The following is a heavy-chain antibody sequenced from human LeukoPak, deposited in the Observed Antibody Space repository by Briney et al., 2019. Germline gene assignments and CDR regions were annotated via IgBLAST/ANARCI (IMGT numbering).Heavy chain of an antibody. CDR2: ISTSGST. Sequence: PSETLSLACTVSGGSISSYYWSWIRQPAGRGLEWVGRISTSGSTNYNPSLKSRVTMSVDTSKNQFSLNLRSVTAAGTAVYYCARGPHGSGTYAFDPWGQGTLVTVSS. J-gene: IGHJ5*02. CDR1: GGSISSYY. CDR3: ARGPHGSGTYAFDP. V-gene: IGHV4-4*07. D-gene: IGHD3-10*01.